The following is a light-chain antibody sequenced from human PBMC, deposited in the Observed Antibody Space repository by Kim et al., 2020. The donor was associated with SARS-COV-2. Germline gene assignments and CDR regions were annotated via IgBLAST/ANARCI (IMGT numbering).Light chain of an antibody. V-gene: IGKV1-39*01. CDR1: QSVGDW. CDR2: RTS. J-gene: IGKJ1*01. CDR3: QQSYDFPRT. Sequence: ASVRDRVIITCRASQSVGDWLNWYQQKPGKAPHLLIYRTSALRGGVPPRFSGSTSGTDFTLTISSLQPEDFATYYCQQSYDFPRTFGQGTKVDIK.